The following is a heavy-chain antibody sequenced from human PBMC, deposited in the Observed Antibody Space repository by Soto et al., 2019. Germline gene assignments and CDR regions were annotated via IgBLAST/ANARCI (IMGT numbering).Heavy chain of an antibody. CDR3: ARRYGTTFDY. CDR1: GVSISSGGYY. Sequence: SETLSLTCTVSGVSISSGGYYWSWIRQPPGKGLEWIGYIYYSGSTNYNPSLKSRVTISVDTSKNQFSLKLSSVTAADTAVYYCARRYGTTFDYWGQGTLVTVSS. CDR2: IYYSGST. J-gene: IGHJ4*02. V-gene: IGHV4-61*08. D-gene: IGHD1-1*01.